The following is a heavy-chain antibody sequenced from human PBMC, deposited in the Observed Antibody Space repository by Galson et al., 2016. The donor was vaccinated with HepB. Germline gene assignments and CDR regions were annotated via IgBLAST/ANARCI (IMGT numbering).Heavy chain of an antibody. CDR1: GYTFTDYY. Sequence: SCKASGYTFTDYYIHGVRQAPGQGLEWMGWIYPNSGGTDYAQKFRGRVTMTRDTSISTAYMELSRLRSDDTAVYYCARVPSLEIGSTLGLFDPWGQGTLGTVSS. J-gene: IGHJ5*02. CDR2: IYPNSGGT. V-gene: IGHV1-2*02. CDR3: ARVPSLEIGSTLGLFDP. D-gene: IGHD3-16*01.